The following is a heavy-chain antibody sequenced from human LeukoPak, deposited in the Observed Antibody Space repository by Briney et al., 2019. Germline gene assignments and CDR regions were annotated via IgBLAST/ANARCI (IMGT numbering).Heavy chain of an antibody. CDR2: INPNSGGT. CDR1: GYTFTGYY. V-gene: IGHV1-2*02. D-gene: IGHD5-12*01. Sequence: GASVTVSCKASGYTFTGYYMHWVRQAPGQGLEWMGWINPNSGGTNYAQKFQGRVTMTRNASISTAYMELSSLRSEDTAVYYCTRAKGYSGYDGMMDVWGKGTTVTISS. J-gene: IGHJ6*04. CDR3: TRAKGYSGYDGMMDV.